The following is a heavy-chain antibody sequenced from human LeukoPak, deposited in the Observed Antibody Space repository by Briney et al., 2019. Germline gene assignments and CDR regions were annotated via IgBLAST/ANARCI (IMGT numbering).Heavy chain of an antibody. D-gene: IGHD6-13*01. CDR1: GFTFSSYG. CDR2: IWYGGSNK. Sequence: GGSLRLSCAASGFTFSSYGMHWVRQAPGKGLEWVAVIWYGGSNKYYADSVKGRFTISRDNSKNTLYLQMNSLRAEDTAVYYCAREGALIAAAVFDYWGQGTLVTVSS. V-gene: IGHV3-33*08. J-gene: IGHJ4*02. CDR3: AREGALIAAAVFDY.